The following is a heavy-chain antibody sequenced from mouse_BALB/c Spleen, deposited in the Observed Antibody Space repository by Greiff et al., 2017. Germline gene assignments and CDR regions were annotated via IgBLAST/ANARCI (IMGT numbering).Heavy chain of an antibody. CDR3: ARGEIYYAPFDV. D-gene: IGHD2-1*01. CDR1: GFTFSSFG. Sequence: DVHLVESGGGLVQPGGSRKLSCAASGFTFSSFGMHWVRQAPEKGLEWVAYISSGSSTIYYADTVKGRFTISRDNPKNTLFLQMTSLRSEDTAMYYCARGEIYYAPFDVWGAGTTVTVSS. J-gene: IGHJ1*01. CDR2: ISSGSSTI. V-gene: IGHV5-17*02.